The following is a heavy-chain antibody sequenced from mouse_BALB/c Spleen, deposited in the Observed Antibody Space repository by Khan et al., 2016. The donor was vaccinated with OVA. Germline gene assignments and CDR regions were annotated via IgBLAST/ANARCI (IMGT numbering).Heavy chain of an antibody. J-gene: IGHJ4*01. D-gene: IGHD1-1*01. CDR2: IDPANGHT. CDR3: TRPIYYHDALDY. CDR1: GFNIKDTY. Sequence: VQLKESGAELVKPGASVKLSCTASGFNIKDTYIHWVKQRPEQGLEWIGRIDPANGHTKYDPKFQGKATLTADTSSNTAFLQLISLTSEDTAVYYCTRPIYYHDALDYWGQGTSVAVSS. V-gene: IGHV14-3*02.